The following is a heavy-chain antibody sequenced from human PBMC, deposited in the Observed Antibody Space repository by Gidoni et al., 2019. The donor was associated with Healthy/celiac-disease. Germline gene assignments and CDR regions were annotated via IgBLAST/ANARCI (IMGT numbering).Heavy chain of an antibody. CDR1: GFTFSSYG. D-gene: IGHD3-22*01. CDR2: ISYDGSNK. V-gene: IGHV3-30*18. Sequence: QVQLVESGGGVVQPGRSLRLSCAASGFTFSSYGMHWVRQAPGKGLEWVAVISYDGSNKYYADSLKGRFTISRDNSKNTLYLQINSLRAEDTAVYYCAKDYYYDSKWLGRPPVGYFDLWGRGTLVTVSS. J-gene: IGHJ2*01. CDR3: AKDYYYDSKWLGRPPVGYFDL.